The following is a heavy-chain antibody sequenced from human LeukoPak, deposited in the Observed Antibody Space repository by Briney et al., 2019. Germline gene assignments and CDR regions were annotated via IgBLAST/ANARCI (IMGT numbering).Heavy chain of an antibody. CDR1: GGSISSSSYY. CDR2: IYYSGST. CDR3: ARQGGFTMIVVVPEWFDP. J-gene: IGHJ5*02. V-gene: IGHV4-39*01. Sequence: SETLSLTCTVSGGSISSSSYYWGWIRQPPGKGLEWIGSIYYSGSTYYNPSLKSRVTISVDTSKNQFSLKLSSVTAADTAVYYCARQGGFTMIVVVPEWFDPWGQGTLVTVSS. D-gene: IGHD3-22*01.